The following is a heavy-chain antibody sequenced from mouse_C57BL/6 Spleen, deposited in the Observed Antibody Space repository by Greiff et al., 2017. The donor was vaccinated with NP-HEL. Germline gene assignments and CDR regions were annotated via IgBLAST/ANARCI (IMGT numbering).Heavy chain of an antibody. Sequence: QVQLQQPGAELVRPGSSVKLSCKASGYTFTSYWMHWVKQRPIQGLEWIGNIDPSDSETHYNQKFKDKATLTVDKSSSTAYMQLSSLTSEDSAVYCWARTYYYGSTYWYFDVWGTGTTVTVSS. CDR2: IDPSDSET. J-gene: IGHJ1*03. D-gene: IGHD1-1*01. CDR3: ARTYYYGSTYWYFDV. V-gene: IGHV1-52*01. CDR1: GYTFTSYW.